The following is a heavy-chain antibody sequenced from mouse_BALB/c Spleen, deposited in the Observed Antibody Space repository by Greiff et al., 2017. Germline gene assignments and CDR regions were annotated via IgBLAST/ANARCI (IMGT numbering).Heavy chain of an antibody. CDR2: INPSTGYT. Sequence: QVQLKQSGAELAKPGASVKMSCKASGYTFTSYWMHWVKQRPGQGLEWIGYINPSTGYTEYNQKFKDKATLTADKSSSTAYMQLSSLTSEDSAVYYCADYGSRGYAMDYWGQGTSVTVSS. J-gene: IGHJ4*01. CDR1: GYTFTSYW. D-gene: IGHD1-1*01. CDR3: ADYGSRGYAMDY. V-gene: IGHV1-7*01.